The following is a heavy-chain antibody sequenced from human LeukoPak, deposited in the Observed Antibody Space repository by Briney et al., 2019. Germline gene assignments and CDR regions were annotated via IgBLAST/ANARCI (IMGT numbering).Heavy chain of an antibody. CDR3: PRGRHSGFDY. J-gene: IGHJ4*02. CDR2: TYYRSKWNN. CDR1: GESVSGNSAVA. D-gene: IGHD6-13*01. Sequence: SQTLSLTCAISGESVSGNSAVAWNWLRQSPSRGLEWLGRTYYRSKWNNDYAVSVKGRITINPDTSKNQFSLHLNSVTPEDTAVHFCPRGRHSGFDYWGQGTLVTVSS. V-gene: IGHV6-1*01.